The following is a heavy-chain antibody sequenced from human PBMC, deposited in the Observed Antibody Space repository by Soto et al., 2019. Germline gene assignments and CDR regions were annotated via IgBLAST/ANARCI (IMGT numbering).Heavy chain of an antibody. V-gene: IGHV1-46*01. Sequence: QVQLVQSGAEVNKPGASVKVSCKTSGYTFTNYFIHWVRQAPGQGLEWMGIINPRADSTNYAQKFQGRVTVTRDTSTSTVYMGLRSLRSEDTAVYFCAREYGGSRVFDYWGQGTLVTVSS. CDR1: GYTFTNYF. D-gene: IGHD1-26*01. CDR2: INPRADST. CDR3: AREYGGSRVFDY. J-gene: IGHJ4*02.